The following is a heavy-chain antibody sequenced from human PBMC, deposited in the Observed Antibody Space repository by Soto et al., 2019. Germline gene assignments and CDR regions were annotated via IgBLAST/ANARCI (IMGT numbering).Heavy chain of an antibody. Sequence: QLQLQESGPGLVKPSETLSLTCTVSGGSISSSSYYWGWIRQPPGKGLEWIGSIYYSGSTYYNPSLKSRVTLSLDTSKNPFSLKLSSVTAADTAVYYCARQGPHGANWVRYFDSWGQGTLVTVSS. V-gene: IGHV4-39*01. CDR3: ARQGPHGANWVRYFDS. J-gene: IGHJ4*02. D-gene: IGHD7-27*01. CDR2: IYYSGST. CDR1: GGSISSSSYY.